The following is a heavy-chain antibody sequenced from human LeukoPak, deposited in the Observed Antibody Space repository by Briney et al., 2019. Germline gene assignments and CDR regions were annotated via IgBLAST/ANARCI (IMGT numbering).Heavy chain of an antibody. Sequence: GASVKVSCKASGYTFTTDYIHWVRQAPGQGLEWMGWISAYNGNTNYAQKFQGRVTMTTDTSTSTAYMELRSLRSDDTAVYYCARENGGDGYNPYGMDVWGQGTTVTVSS. V-gene: IGHV1-18*04. CDR3: ARENGGDGYNPYGMDV. CDR1: GYTFTTDY. D-gene: IGHD5-24*01. CDR2: ISAYNGNT. J-gene: IGHJ6*02.